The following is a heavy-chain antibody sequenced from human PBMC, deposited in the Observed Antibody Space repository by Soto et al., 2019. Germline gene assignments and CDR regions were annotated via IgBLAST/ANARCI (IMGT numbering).Heavy chain of an antibody. CDR3: ARARAYSSSWYGWFDP. J-gene: IGHJ5*02. D-gene: IGHD6-13*01. V-gene: IGHV1-3*01. CDR1: GYTFTSYA. Sequence: VKVSCKASGYTFTSYAMHWVRQAPGQRLEWMGWINAGNGNTKYSQKFQGRVTITRDTSASTAYMELSSLRSEDTAVYYCARARAYSSSWYGWFDPWGQGTLVTVSS. CDR2: INAGNGNT.